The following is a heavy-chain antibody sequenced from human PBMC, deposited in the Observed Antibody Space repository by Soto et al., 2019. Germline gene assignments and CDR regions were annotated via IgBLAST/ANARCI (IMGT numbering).Heavy chain of an antibody. CDR2: INQDGSDK. D-gene: IGHD6-6*01. J-gene: IGHJ4*02. CDR3: AGDPGVSTRPKGY. Sequence: EVQLVESGGGLVQPGGSLRLSCAASGFTFNSYWGNWVRQAPGKGLEWVANINQDGSDKYYVDSVKGRFTISRDNVKNSLFLQLNSLRAEDTAIYYCAGDPGVSTRPKGYWGQGTLVTVSS. CDR1: GFTFNSYW. V-gene: IGHV3-7*03.